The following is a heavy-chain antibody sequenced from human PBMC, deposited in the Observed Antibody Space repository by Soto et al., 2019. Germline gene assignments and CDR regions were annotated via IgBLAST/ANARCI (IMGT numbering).Heavy chain of an antibody. J-gene: IGHJ4*02. V-gene: IGHV4-34*01. CDR3: ARAAMGGSSWPFEY. CDR2: INHSGSL. CDR1: GGSFSGYY. D-gene: IGHD6-13*01. Sequence: SETLSLTCAGYGGSFSGYYWSWIRQPPGKGLEWIGEINHSGSLNYNPSLKSRVTISVDTSKNQFSLKLSSVTAADTAVYYCARAAMGGSSWPFEYWGQGTLVTVSS.